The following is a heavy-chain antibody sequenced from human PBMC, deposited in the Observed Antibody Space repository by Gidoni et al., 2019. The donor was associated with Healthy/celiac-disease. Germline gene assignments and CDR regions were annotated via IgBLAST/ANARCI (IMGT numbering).Heavy chain of an antibody. CDR3: ARVVGAVAAAHYYCYYMDV. J-gene: IGHJ6*03. Sequence: AASGFTFSSYWMSWVRQAPGKGLEWVANIKQDGSEKYYVDSVKGRFTISRDNAKNSLYLQMNSLRAEDTAVYYCARVVGAVAAAHYYCYYMDVWGKGTTVTVSS. CDR1: GFTFSSYW. D-gene: IGHD6-19*01. V-gene: IGHV3-7*03. CDR2: IKQDGSEK.